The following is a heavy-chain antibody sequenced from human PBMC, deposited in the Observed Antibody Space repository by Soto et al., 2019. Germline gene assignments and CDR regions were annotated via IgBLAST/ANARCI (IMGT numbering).Heavy chain of an antibody. CDR3: AKEAEENENVPIPGDN. V-gene: IGHV3-23*01. J-gene: IGHJ4*02. CDR1: GFSFRNYA. D-gene: IGHD1-1*01. Sequence: EVQLLESGGGLVQPGGSLRLSCAASGFSFRNYAMTWVRQAPGKGLEWVSGLSGSGTMRYYADSVRGRFIISRDNAKNPLFLQMDNLRVEDSAVYYCAKEAEENENVPIPGDNWGQGTPVTVSS. CDR2: LSGSGTMR.